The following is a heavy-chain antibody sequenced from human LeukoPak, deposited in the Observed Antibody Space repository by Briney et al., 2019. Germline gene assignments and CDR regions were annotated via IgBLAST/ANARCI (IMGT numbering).Heavy chain of an antibody. J-gene: IGHJ4*02. CDR2: ISYDGSNS. CDR3: AKDWGQRGVGATLGH. V-gene: IGHV3-30*18. CDR1: GFTFSGHA. Sequence: GGSLRLSCAASGFTFSGHAMVWVRQGPGKGREWVSFISYDGSNSVYADSVMGRFTISRDNSKNTVDLQINSLRFEDTAIYYCAKDWGQRGVGATLGHWGQGTLVIVSS. D-gene: IGHD1-26*01.